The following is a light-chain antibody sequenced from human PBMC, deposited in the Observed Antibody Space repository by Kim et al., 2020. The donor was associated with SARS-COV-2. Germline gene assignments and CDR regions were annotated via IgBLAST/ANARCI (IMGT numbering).Light chain of an antibody. Sequence: GQSITISCTGTSTDIGGYDYVSWYQQHPGQAPKLMIYDVSNRPSGVSNRFSASKSGNTASLTISGLQAEDEGDYYCNSYTSSSTLVFGGGTKLTVL. J-gene: IGLJ3*02. CDR3: NSYTSSSTLV. CDR2: DVS. CDR1: STDIGGYDY. V-gene: IGLV2-14*03.